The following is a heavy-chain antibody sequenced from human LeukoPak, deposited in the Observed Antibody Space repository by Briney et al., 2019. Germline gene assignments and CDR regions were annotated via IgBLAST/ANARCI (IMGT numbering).Heavy chain of an antibody. Sequence: PSETLSLTCAVYGGSFSGYYWSWIRQPPGKGLEWIGEINHSGSTNYNPSLKSRVTISVDTSKNQFSLKLSSVTAEDTAVYYCARDRYSSAWYEEWGQGTLVTVSS. V-gene: IGHV4-34*01. CDR2: INHSGST. CDR1: GGSFSGYY. J-gene: IGHJ4*02. CDR3: ARDRYSSAWYEE. D-gene: IGHD6-19*01.